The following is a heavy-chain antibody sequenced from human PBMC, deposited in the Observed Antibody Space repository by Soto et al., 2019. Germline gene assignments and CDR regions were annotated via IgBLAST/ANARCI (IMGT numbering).Heavy chain of an antibody. CDR1: GGSVSSGGYY. CDR3: ARGRSDSAGSSFGRRMDV. D-gene: IGHD3-10*01. V-gene: IGHV4-61*08. CDR2: IYYSGST. J-gene: IGHJ6*02. Sequence: QVQLQESGPGLVKPSETLSLTCSVSGGSVSSGGYYWSWIRQPPGKGLEWIGCIYYSGSTDYNPSLKSRVTMSLDKSKNQISLTLTSVTAADSATYFCARGRSDSAGSSFGRRMDVWGQGTTVTVSS.